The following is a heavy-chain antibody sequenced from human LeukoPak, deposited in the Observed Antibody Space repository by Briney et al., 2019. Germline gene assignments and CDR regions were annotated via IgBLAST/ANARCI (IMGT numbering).Heavy chain of an antibody. Sequence: YPGGSLRLSCAASGFTFSTFGMRWVRQAPGKGLEWVSTIPASSGNTYYADSVRGRFTISRDNSKNTLYLQINSLTAEDTAIYYCVRYLSGWYYFDWWGQGTLVTVSS. CDR3: VRYLSGWYYFDW. V-gene: IGHV3-23*01. CDR1: GFTFSTFG. J-gene: IGHJ4*02. D-gene: IGHD6-19*01. CDR2: IPASSGNT.